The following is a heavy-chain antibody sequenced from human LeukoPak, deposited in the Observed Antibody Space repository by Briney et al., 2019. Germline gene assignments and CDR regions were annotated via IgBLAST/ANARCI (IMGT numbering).Heavy chain of an antibody. Sequence: PGGSLRLSCAASGFTFSDVYMSWIRQAPGKGLEWVSYISSSGSSTKYADSVKSRFTISRDNAKNSLYLQMNSLRVEDTAVYYCARDRGRVAGEYFDYWGQGTLVTVSS. D-gene: IGHD6-19*01. CDR1: GFTFSDVY. CDR3: ARDRGRVAGEYFDY. V-gene: IGHV3-11*06. CDR2: ISSSGSST. J-gene: IGHJ4*02.